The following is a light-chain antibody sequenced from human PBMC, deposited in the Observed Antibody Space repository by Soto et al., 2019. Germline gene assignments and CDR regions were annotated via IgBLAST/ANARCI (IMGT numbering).Light chain of an antibody. CDR3: CSYAGSSTSV. Sequence: QSVLTQPASVSVSPGQSSTVSCTGTSSDVGSYNLVSWYQQHPGKAPKLMIYEVSKRPSGVSNRFSGSKFGNTASLTISGLQAEDEADYYCCSYAGSSTSVFGTGTKVTVL. CDR2: EVS. J-gene: IGLJ1*01. CDR1: SSDVGSYNL. V-gene: IGLV2-23*02.